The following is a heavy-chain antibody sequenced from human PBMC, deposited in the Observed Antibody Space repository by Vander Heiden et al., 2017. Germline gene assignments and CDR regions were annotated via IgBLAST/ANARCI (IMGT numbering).Heavy chain of an antibody. CDR2: IYYSGST. D-gene: IGHD1-26*01. CDR3: ASSQGAGSYYYYGMDV. Sequence: HVQLHESAPGLVKPSQTLSLTCTFSAASISSGRYYWSWIRQHPGKGLEWIGYIYYSGSTYYNPSLKSRVTISVDTSKNQFSLKLSSVTAADTAVYYCASSQGAGSYYYYGMDVWGQGTTVTVSS. J-gene: IGHJ6*02. CDR1: AASISSGRYY. V-gene: IGHV4-31*03.